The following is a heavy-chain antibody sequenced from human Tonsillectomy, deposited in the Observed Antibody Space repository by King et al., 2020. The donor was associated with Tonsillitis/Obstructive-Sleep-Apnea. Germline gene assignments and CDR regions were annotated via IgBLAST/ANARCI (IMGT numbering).Heavy chain of an antibody. J-gene: IGHJ4*02. Sequence: QLVQSGGGLVKPGRSLRLSCTASGFTFGDYAMSWFRQAPGKGLEWVGFIRSKAYGGTTEYAASVKGRFTISRDDSKSIAYLQMNSLKTEDTAVYYCTSAPSRYPLDYWGQGTLVTVSS. CDR2: IRSKAYGGTT. CDR3: TSAPSRYPLDY. D-gene: IGHD1-14*01. V-gene: IGHV3-49*05. CDR1: GFTFGDYA.